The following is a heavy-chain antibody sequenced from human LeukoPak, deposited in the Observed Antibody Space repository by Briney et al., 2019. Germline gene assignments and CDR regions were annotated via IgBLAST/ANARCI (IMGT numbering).Heavy chain of an antibody. Sequence: SVKVSCKASGGTLSSYAISWVRQAPGQGLEWMGEIIPIFGTANYAQKFQGRVTITADESTSTAYMELSSLRSEDTAVYYCARAGIVVVPAAIPILDAFDIWGQGTMVTVSS. CDR3: ARAGIVVVPAAIPILDAFDI. V-gene: IGHV1-69*01. CDR1: GGTLSSYA. D-gene: IGHD2-2*02. J-gene: IGHJ3*02. CDR2: IIPIFGTA.